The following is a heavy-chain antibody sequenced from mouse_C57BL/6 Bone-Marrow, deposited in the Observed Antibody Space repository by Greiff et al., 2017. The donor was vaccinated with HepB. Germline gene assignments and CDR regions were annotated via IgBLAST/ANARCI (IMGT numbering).Heavy chain of an antibody. CDR3: ARESYYDSYYYAMDY. CDR1: GYTFTDYN. Sequence: EVQRVESGPELVKPGASVKMSCKASGYTFTDYNMHWVKQSHGKSLEWIGYINPNNGGTSYNQKFKGKATLTVNKSSSTAYMELRSLTSEDSAVYYCARESYYDSYYYAMDYWGQGTSVTVSS. V-gene: IGHV1-22*01. CDR2: INPNNGGT. D-gene: IGHD2-4*01. J-gene: IGHJ4*01.